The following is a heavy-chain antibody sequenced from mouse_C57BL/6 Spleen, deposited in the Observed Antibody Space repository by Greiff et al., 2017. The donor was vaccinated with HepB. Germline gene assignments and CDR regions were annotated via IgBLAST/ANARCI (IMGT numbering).Heavy chain of an antibody. Sequence: VQLQQSGAELPRPGASVKLSCKASGYTFTSYGISWVKQSTGQGLEWIGEIYPGDGDTNYNGKFKGKATLTADKSSSTAYMQLSSLTSEDSAVYFCARRGYGSSFWYFDVWGTGTTVTVSS. D-gene: IGHD1-1*01. V-gene: IGHV1-81*01. J-gene: IGHJ1*03. CDR3: ARRGYGSSFWYFDV. CDR1: GYTFTSYG. CDR2: IYPGDGDT.